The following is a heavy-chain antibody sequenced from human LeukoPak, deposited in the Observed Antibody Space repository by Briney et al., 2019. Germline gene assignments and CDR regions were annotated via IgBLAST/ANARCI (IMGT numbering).Heavy chain of an antibody. J-gene: IGHJ4*02. D-gene: IGHD2-15*01. CDR2: ISSSSNYI. CDR1: GFSFSSYS. CDR3: ARDCSGGSCYSGVVDY. Sequence: GGSLRLSCAASGFSFSSYSMKWVRQAPGKGLEWVSSISSSSNYIYYADSVKGRFTISRDNAKNSLYLQMNSLRAEDTAVYYCARDCSGGSCYSGVVDYWGQGTLVTVSS. V-gene: IGHV3-21*01.